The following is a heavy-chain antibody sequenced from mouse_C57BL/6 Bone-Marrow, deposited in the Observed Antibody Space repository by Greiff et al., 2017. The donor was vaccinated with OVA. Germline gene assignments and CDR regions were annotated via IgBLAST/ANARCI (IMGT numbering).Heavy chain of an antibody. V-gene: IGHV1-64*01. Sequence: QVQLQQPGAELVKPGASVKLSCKASGYTFTSYWMHWVKQRPGQGLEWIGMIHPNSGSTNYNEKFKSKATLTADKSSSTAYMQLSSLTSEDSAVYFCARSSLYYFDYWGQGTTLTVSS. CDR2: IHPNSGST. CDR3: ARSSLYYFDY. J-gene: IGHJ2*01. D-gene: IGHD6-1*01. CDR1: GYTFTSYW.